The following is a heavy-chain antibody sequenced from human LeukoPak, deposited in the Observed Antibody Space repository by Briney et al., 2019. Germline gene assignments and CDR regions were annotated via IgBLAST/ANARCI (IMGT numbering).Heavy chain of an antibody. CDR2: IYYSGST. CDR3: ARLDKHTGSWLPDY. Sequence: PSETLSLTCTVSGGSISSYYWSWIRQPPGKGLEWIGYIYYSGSTNYNPSLKSRVTISVDTSKNQFSLKLSSVTAADTAVYYCARLDKHTGSWLPDYWGQGTLVTVSS. CDR1: GGSISSYY. J-gene: IGHJ4*02. V-gene: IGHV4-59*01. D-gene: IGHD6-13*01.